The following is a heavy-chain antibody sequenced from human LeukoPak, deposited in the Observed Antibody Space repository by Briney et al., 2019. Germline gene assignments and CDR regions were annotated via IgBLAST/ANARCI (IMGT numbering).Heavy chain of an antibody. Sequence: GGSLRLSCAASGFTFSSYAMHWVRQAPGKGLEWVAVISYDGSNKYYADSVKGRFTISRDNSKNTLYLQMNSLRAEDTAVYYCARAIMGATVLGHWGQGTLVTVSS. CDR2: ISYDGSNK. J-gene: IGHJ4*02. V-gene: IGHV3-30-3*01. CDR1: GFTFSSYA. D-gene: IGHD1-26*01. CDR3: ARAIMGATVLGH.